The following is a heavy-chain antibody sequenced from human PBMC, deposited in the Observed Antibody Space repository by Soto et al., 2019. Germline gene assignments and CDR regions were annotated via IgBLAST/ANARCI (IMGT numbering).Heavy chain of an antibody. CDR2: ISSSSSTI. CDR3: ERDALGGDY. Sequence: PGGSLRLSCAASGFTFSSYSMNWVRQAPGKGLEWVSYISSSSSTIYYADSVKGRFTISRDNAKNSLYLQMNSLRAEDTAVYYCERDALGGDYWGQGTLLTVSS. CDR1: GFTFSSYS. J-gene: IGHJ4*02. V-gene: IGHV3-48*01.